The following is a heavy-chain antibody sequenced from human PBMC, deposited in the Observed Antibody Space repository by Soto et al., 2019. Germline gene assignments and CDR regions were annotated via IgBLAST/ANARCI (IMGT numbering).Heavy chain of an antibody. CDR2: INHSGST. J-gene: IGHJ4*02. Sequence: PSETLSLTCAVYGGSFSGYYWSWIRQPPGKGLEWIGEINHSGSTDYNPSLKSRVTISVDTSKNQFSLKLSSVTAAGTAGYYGARGRDFRVADIVVVVAATYFDYWGQGTPVTVSS. CDR1: GGSFSGYY. D-gene: IGHD2-15*01. CDR3: ARGRDFRVADIVVVVAATYFDY. V-gene: IGHV4-34*01.